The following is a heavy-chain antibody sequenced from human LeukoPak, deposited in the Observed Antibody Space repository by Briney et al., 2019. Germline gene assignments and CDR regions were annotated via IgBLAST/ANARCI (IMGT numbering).Heavy chain of an antibody. Sequence: ASVKVSCKASGYTFTGYYMHWVRQAPGQGLEWMGWINPNSGGTNYAQKFQGRVTMTRDTSISTAYMELSRLRSEDTAVYYCATHYMVGATDFDYWGQGTLVTVSS. CDR2: INPNSGGT. D-gene: IGHD1-26*01. CDR3: ATHYMVGATDFDY. J-gene: IGHJ4*02. V-gene: IGHV1-2*02. CDR1: GYTFTGYY.